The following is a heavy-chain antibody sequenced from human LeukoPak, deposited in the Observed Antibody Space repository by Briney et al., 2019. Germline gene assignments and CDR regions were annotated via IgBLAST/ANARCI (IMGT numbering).Heavy chain of an antibody. V-gene: IGHV1-69*13. Sequence: SVKVSCKASGHTFPSNGINWVRQAPGQGLEWMGGIIPIFGTANYAQKFQGRVTITADESTSTAYMELSSLRSEDTAVYYCARVPRNLAVAGTDDYWGQGTLVTVSS. CDR1: GHTFPSNG. J-gene: IGHJ4*02. D-gene: IGHD6-19*01. CDR3: ARVPRNLAVAGTDDY. CDR2: IIPIFGTA.